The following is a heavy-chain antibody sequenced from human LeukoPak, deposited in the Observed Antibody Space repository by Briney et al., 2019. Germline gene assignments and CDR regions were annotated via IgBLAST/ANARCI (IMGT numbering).Heavy chain of an antibody. J-gene: IGHJ3*02. D-gene: IGHD1-26*01. CDR3: ARVGATTPDAFDI. V-gene: IGHV1-18*01. Sequence: ASVKVSCKASGGTFNSYAISWVRQAPGQGLEWMGWISAYNGNTNYAQKLQGRVTMTTDTSTSTAYMELRSLRSDDTAVYYCARVGATTPDAFDIWGQGTMVTVSS. CDR1: GGTFNSYA. CDR2: ISAYNGNT.